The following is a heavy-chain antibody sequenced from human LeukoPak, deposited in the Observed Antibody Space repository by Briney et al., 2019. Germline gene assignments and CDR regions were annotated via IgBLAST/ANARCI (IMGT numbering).Heavy chain of an antibody. CDR1: GGSFSGYY. CDR2: INHSGST. J-gene: IGHJ4*02. CDR3: ARVRVNSIFDY. Sequence: TSETLSLTCAVYGGSFSGYYWSWIRQPPGKGLEWIGEINHSGSTNYNPSLKSRVTISVDTSKNQFSLKLSSVTAADTAVYYCARVRVNSIFDYWGQGTLVTVSS. V-gene: IGHV4-34*01. D-gene: IGHD4-23*01.